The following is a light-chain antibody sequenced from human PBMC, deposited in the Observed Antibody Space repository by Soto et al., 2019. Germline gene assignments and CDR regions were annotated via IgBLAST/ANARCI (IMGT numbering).Light chain of an antibody. V-gene: IGKV1-39*01. CDR1: QSIRSY. J-gene: IGKJ1*01. Sequence: DIQMTQSPSSLSASVGDRVTITCRASQSIRSYLNWYQQKPGKAPKLLIYAASSLQSGVPSRFSGSGSGTDFTLTISSLPPEDFATYYCQHSYSTPWTFGQGTKVEIK. CDR3: QHSYSTPWT. CDR2: AAS.